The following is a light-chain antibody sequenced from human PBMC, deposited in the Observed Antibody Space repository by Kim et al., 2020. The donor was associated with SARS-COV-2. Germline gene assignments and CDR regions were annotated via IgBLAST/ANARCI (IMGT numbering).Light chain of an antibody. CDR1: TLGPYY. V-gene: IGLV3-19*01. CDR3: TARHSSTAHWV. Sequence: SSELTQDPAVSVALGQTVRITCQGDTLGPYYARWYQKKPGQAPVLVVYARNSRPSGIPDRFSGSTSGKTAYLIITGAQAEDDADYYCTARHSSTAHWVFS. CDR2: ARN. J-gene: IGLJ3*02.